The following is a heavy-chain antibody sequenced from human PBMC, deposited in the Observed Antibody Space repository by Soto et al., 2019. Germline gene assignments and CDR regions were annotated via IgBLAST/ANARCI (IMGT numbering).Heavy chain of an antibody. V-gene: IGHV4-39*01. J-gene: IGHJ4*02. Sequence: QLQLQESGPGLVKPSETLSLTCSVSGDSISISSYYWGWVRQPPGKGLEWIGSIHYSGSTHYNPSLQSPVTISGDGSKKQFSLKLGSVPAADTAMYYCASTKDETLYFDYWGQGNLVTVSA. CDR3: ASTKDETLYFDY. CDR2: IHYSGST. CDR1: GDSISISSYY. D-gene: IGHD2-15*01.